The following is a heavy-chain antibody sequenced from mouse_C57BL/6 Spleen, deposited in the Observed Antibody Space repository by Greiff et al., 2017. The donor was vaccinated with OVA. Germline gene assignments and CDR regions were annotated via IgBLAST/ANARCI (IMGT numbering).Heavy chain of an antibody. CDR3: ATTIVTPYYAMDY. CDR2: LWRGGST. J-gene: IGHJ4*01. V-gene: IGHV2-5*01. CDR1: GFSLTSYG. D-gene: IGHD2-5*01. Sequence: VQLQESGPGLVQPSQSLSITCTVSGFSLTSYGVHWVRQSPGKGLEWLGVLWRGGSTDYNAAFMSRLSITKDNSKSQVFFKMNSLQADDTAIYYCATTIVTPYYAMDYWGQGTSVTVSS.